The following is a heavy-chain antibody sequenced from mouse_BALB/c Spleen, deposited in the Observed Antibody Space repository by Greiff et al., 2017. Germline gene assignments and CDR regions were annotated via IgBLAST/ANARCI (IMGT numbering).Heavy chain of an antibody. D-gene: IGHD1-2*01. CDR2: INPSTGYT. CDR1: GYTFTSYW. J-gene: IGHJ4*01. CDR3: ARNPYGYHYAMDY. Sequence: VQLQQSGAELAKPGASVKMSCKASGYTFTSYWMHWVKQRPGQGLEWIGYINPSTGYTEYNQKFKDKATLTADKSSSTAYMQLSSLTSEDSAVYYCARNPYGYHYAMDYWGQGTSVTVSS. V-gene: IGHV1-7*01.